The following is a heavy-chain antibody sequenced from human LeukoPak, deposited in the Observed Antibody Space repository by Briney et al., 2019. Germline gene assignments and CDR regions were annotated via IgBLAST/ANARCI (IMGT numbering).Heavy chain of an antibody. J-gene: IGHJ4*02. D-gene: IGHD1-26*01. V-gene: IGHV3-23*01. Sequence: GGSLRLSCAASGFTFSSYAMSWVRQAPGKGLEWVSTISGSGGSTYYADSVKGRFTISRDNSRNTLYLQMNSLRAEDTAVYYCAKVVGATTRGYFDYWGQGTLVTVSS. CDR3: AKVVGATTRGYFDY. CDR1: GFTFSSYA. CDR2: ISGSGGST.